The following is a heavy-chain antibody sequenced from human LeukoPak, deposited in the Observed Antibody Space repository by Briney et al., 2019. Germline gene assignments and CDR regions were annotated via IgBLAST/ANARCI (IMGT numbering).Heavy chain of an antibody. CDR2: INHSGST. CDR1: GGSFSGYY. Sequence: PSETLSLTCAVYGGSFSGYYWSWIRQPPGKGLEWIGEINHSGSTNYNTSLKSRVTISVDTSKNQFSLKLSSVTAADTAVYYCARVRQAYYGSGSYYNQRTITTYNWFDPWGQGTLSPSPQ. J-gene: IGHJ5*02. CDR3: ARVRQAYYGSGSYYNQRTITTYNWFDP. D-gene: IGHD3-10*01. V-gene: IGHV4-34*01.